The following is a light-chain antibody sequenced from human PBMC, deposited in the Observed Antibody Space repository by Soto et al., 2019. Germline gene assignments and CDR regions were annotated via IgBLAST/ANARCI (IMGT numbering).Light chain of an antibody. CDR2: LAS. Sequence: EIVLTQSPATLSSFPGDRVTLSCRASQAVNTRLAWYQHRPGQAPRLLIYLASNRAAGVPARSSGSGSGTDFTLTISDVEPEDFAVYYCHQRQSWPRTFGQGTTVDI. V-gene: IGKV3-11*01. CDR1: QAVNTR. J-gene: IGKJ1*01. CDR3: HQRQSWPRT.